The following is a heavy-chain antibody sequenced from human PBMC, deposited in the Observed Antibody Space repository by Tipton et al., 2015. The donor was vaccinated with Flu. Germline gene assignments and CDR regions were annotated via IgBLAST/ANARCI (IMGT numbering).Heavy chain of an antibody. D-gene: IGHD3-10*01. Sequence: QLVQSGAEVKKPGASVKVSCKASGYTFTSYDINWVRQATGQGLEWMGWMNPNSGNTGYAQKFQGRVTMTRNTSISTAYMELSSLSSGDPAVYSCAGGGGSFLWWGGLLEVLGRPWSAPGGQGPRVTVS. CDR3: AGGGGSFLWWGGLLEVLGRPWSAP. V-gene: IGHV1-8*01. CDR1: GYTFTSYD. CDR2: MNPNSGNT. J-gene: IGHJ5*02.